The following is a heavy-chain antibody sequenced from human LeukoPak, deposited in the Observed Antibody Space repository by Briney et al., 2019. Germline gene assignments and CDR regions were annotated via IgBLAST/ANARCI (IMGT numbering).Heavy chain of an antibody. CDR2: IRDKANGYTT. J-gene: IGHJ4*02. V-gene: IGHV3-72*01. CDR1: GFIFSDHY. D-gene: IGHD4-11*01. CDR3: VRTYSRRSRSHLDY. Sequence: PGGSLRLSCAASGFIFSDHYMDWVRQAPGKGLEWVGRIRDKANGYTTEYAASVKGRFTISRDDSKSSLYLQMNSLSTEGTAVYYCVRTYSRRSRSHLDYGGQGALVTVSS.